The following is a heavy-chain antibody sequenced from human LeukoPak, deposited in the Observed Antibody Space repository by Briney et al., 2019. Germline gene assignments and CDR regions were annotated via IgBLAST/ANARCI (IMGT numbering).Heavy chain of an antibody. J-gene: IGHJ4*02. CDR3: AKDPEDGYNLPSYYFDY. Sequence: GGSLRLSCAASGFTFSSYGMHWVRQAPGKGLEWVAVISYDGSNKYYADSVKGRFTISRDDSKNTLYLQMNSLRAEDTAVNYCAKDPEDGYNLPSYYFDYWGQGTLVTVSS. CDR2: ISYDGSNK. CDR1: GFTFSSYG. D-gene: IGHD5-24*01. V-gene: IGHV3-30*18.